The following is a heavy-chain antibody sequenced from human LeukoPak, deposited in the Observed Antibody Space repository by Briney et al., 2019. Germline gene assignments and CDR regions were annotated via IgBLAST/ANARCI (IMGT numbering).Heavy chain of an antibody. CDR1: GFTFDDYG. V-gene: IGHV3-20*04. Sequence: GGSLRLSCAASGFTFDDYGMSWVRQAPGKGLEWVSGINWNGGSTGYADSVKGRFTISRDNAKNSLYLQMNSLRAEDAALYYFARARSTGYYVADYWGQGTLVTVSS. D-gene: IGHD3-9*01. CDR2: INWNGGST. CDR3: ARARSTGYYVADY. J-gene: IGHJ4*02.